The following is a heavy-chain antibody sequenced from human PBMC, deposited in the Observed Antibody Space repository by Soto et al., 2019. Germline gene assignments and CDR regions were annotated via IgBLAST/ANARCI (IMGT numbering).Heavy chain of an antibody. V-gene: IGHV3-33*01. CDR3: ARDDSSGPFDY. CDR2: IWYDGSNK. J-gene: IGHJ4*02. D-gene: IGHD3-22*01. Sequence: QVQLVESGGGVVQPGRSLRLSCAASGFTFSSYGMHWVRQAPGKGLEWVAVIWYDGSNKYYADSVKGRFTISRDNSKNTLYLQMNRLRAEDTAVYYCARDDSSGPFDYWGQGTLVTVSS. CDR1: GFTFSSYG.